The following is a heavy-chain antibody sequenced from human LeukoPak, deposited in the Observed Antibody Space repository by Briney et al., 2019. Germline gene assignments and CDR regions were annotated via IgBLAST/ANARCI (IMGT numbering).Heavy chain of an antibody. CDR2: IYPSPTT. V-gene: IGHV4-4*07. CDR1: GGSISSYY. Sequence: PSETLSLTCSVSGGSISSYYWTWIRQRAGMCLECFGHIYPSPTTHYHPSLKSRLTISVDTSKNQLSLKVTSVSAADSAVYYCADDFGDWGQGTLVTVSS. CDR3: ADDFGD. D-gene: IGHD4-17*01. J-gene: IGHJ4*02.